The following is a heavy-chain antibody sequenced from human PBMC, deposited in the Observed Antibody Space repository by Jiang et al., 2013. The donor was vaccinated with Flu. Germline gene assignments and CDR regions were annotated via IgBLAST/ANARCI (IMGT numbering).Heavy chain of an antibody. V-gene: IGHV1-18*01. CDR3: ARQWELRGLDDLKFDY. Sequence: GAEVKKPGASVKVSCKASGYTFTSFGISWVRQAPGQGLEWMGWISAYNGKINYAQKLQGRVTMTTDTSTNTAYMELRSLRSDDTAVYYCARQWELRGLDDLKFDYWAREPWSPSPQ. D-gene: IGHD1-26*01. CDR1: GYTFTSFG. CDR2: ISAYNGKI. J-gene: IGHJ4*02.